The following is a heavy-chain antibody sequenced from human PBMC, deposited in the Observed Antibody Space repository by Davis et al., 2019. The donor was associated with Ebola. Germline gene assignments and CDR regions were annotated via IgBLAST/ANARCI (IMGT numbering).Heavy chain of an antibody. Sequence: GESLKISCAASGFTFSDYYMSWIRQAPGKGLEWVSYVSSSGSTIYYADSVKGRFTISRDNAKNSLYLQMNSLRAEDTAVYYCARDGVVGANDGMDVWGRGTTVTVSS. D-gene: IGHD1-26*01. J-gene: IGHJ6*02. CDR3: ARDGVVGANDGMDV. CDR2: VSSSGSTI. V-gene: IGHV3-11*01. CDR1: GFTFSDYY.